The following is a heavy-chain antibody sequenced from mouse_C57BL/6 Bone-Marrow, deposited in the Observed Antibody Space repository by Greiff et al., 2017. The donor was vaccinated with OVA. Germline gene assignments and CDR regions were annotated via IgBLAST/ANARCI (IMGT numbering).Heavy chain of an antibody. CDR3: AREGSSGYLDY. CDR1: GYSITSCYY. Sequence: VQLKESGPGLVKPSQSLSLTCSVTGYSITSCYYWNWIRQFPGNKLEWMGYISYDGSNNYNPSLKNRISITLDTTKNQFFLKLNSVTTEDTATYYCAREGSSGYLDYWGQGTTLTVSS. D-gene: IGHD3-2*02. CDR2: ISYDGSN. J-gene: IGHJ2*01. V-gene: IGHV3-6*01.